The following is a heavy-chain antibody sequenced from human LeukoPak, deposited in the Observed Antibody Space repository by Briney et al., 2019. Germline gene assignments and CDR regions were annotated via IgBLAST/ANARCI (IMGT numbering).Heavy chain of an antibody. CDR3: AKDRDGYDSSEIDY. Sequence: GRSLRLSCAASGSTFSSYGMHWVRQAPGKGLEWVAVIWYDGSNKYYADSVKGRFTISRDNSKNTLYLQMNSLRAEDTAVYYCAKDRDGYDSSEIDYWGQGTLVTVSS. V-gene: IGHV3-33*06. CDR1: GSTFSSYG. D-gene: IGHD3-22*01. CDR2: IWYDGSNK. J-gene: IGHJ4*02.